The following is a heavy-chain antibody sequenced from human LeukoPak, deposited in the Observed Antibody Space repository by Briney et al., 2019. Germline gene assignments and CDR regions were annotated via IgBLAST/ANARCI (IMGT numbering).Heavy chain of an antibody. CDR2: FDPEDGET. CDR3: ARDEGASGSYYATNDAFDI. Sequence: ASVKVSCKVSGYTLTELSMHWVRQAPGKGLEWMGGFDPEDGETIYAQKFQGRVTMTEDTSTDTAYMELSSLRSEDTAVYYCARDEGASGSYYATNDAFDIWGQGTMVTVSS. CDR1: GYTLTELS. V-gene: IGHV1-24*01. J-gene: IGHJ3*02. D-gene: IGHD1-26*01.